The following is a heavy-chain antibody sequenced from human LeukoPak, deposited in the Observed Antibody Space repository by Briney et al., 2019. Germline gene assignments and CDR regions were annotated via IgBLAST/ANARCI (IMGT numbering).Heavy chain of an antibody. CDR1: GYTFTSYG. Sequence: ASVKVSCKASGYTFTSYGISWVRQAPGQGLEWMGWISAYNGNTNYAQKLQGRVTMTTDTSTSTAYMELRSLRSDDTAVYYCARGGYSGYDSGYFDYWGQGTLVTVSS. V-gene: IGHV1-18*01. J-gene: IGHJ4*02. CDR3: ARGGYSGYDSGYFDY. D-gene: IGHD5-12*01. CDR2: ISAYNGNT.